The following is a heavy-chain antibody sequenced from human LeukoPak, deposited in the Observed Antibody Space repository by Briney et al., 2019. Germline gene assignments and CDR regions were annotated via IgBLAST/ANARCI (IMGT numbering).Heavy chain of an antibody. J-gene: IGHJ3*02. D-gene: IGHD2-2*01. CDR3: ARDPGYCSSTSCSSNAFDI. CDR2: IKSKTDGGTT. CDR1: GFTFSNAW. Sequence: TGGSLRLSCAASGFTFSNAWMSWVRQAPGKGLEWVGRIKSKTDGGTTDYAAPVKGRFTISRDDSKNTLYLQMNSLKTEDTAVYYCARDPGYCSSTSCSSNAFDIWGQGTMVTVSS. V-gene: IGHV3-15*01.